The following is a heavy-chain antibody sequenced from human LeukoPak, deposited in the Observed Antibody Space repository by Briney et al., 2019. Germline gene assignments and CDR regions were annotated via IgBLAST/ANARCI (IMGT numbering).Heavy chain of an antibody. J-gene: IGHJ5*02. CDR1: GGSISSYY. CDR2: IYTSGST. V-gene: IGHV4-4*07. Sequence: PSETLSLTCTVSGGSISSYYWSWIRQPAGKGLEWIGRIYTSGSTNYNPSLKSRVTISVDKSKNQFSLKLSSVTAADTAVYYCARASIAAADTVWFDPWGQGTLATVSS. D-gene: IGHD6-13*01. CDR3: ARASIAAADTVWFDP.